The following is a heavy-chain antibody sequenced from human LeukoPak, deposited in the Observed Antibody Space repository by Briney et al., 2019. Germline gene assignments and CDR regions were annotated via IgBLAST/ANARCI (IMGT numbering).Heavy chain of an antibody. D-gene: IGHD6-13*01. CDR3: AKVGTAAGTWYFDY. Sequence: GGSLRLSCAASGFTLSSYAMGWVRQFPGKGLEWVSAINGGGGSTYYADSVKGRFTISRDNSKNTLYLQMNSLRAEDTAVYYCAKVGTAAGTWYFDYWGQGTLVTVSS. V-gene: IGHV3-23*01. J-gene: IGHJ4*02. CDR2: INGGGGST. CDR1: GFTLSSYA.